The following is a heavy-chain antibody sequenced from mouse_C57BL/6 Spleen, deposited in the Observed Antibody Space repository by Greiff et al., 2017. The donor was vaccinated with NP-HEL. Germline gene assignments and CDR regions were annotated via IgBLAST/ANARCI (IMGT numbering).Heavy chain of an antibody. CDR3: ARTYYGNPSWFAY. D-gene: IGHD2-10*01. CDR2: INPSTGGT. V-gene: IGHV1-42*01. J-gene: IGHJ3*01. CDR1: GYSFTGYY. Sequence: VQLQQSGPELVKPGASVKISCKASGYSFTGYYMNWVKQSPEKSLEWIGEINPSTGGTTYNQKFKAKATLTVDKSSSTAYMQLKSLTSEDSAVYYGARTYYGNPSWFAYWGQGTLVTVSA.